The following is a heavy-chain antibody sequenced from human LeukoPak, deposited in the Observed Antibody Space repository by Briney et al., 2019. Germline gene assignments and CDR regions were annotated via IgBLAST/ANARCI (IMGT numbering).Heavy chain of an antibody. CDR3: AREEYSSGWYPGDN. V-gene: IGHV4-4*07. D-gene: IGHD6-19*01. CDR2: IYTSGST. Sequence: SETLSLTCTVSGGSISSYYWSWIRQPAGKGLEWIGRIYTSGSTNYNPSLKSRVTISVDTSKNQFSLKLSSVTAADTAVYYCAREEYSSGWYPGDNWGQGTLVTVSS. CDR1: GGSISSYY. J-gene: IGHJ4*02.